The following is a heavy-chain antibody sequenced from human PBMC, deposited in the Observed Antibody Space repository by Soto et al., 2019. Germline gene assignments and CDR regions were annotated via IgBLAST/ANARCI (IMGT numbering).Heavy chain of an antibody. J-gene: IGHJ6*02. CDR1: GYTFTSYY. CDR3: AREVYSSGWNRAYYYGMDV. D-gene: IGHD6-19*01. Sequence: ASVKVSCKASGYTFTSYYMHCVRQAPGQVLEWMGIINPSGGSTSYAQKFQGRVTMTRDTSTSTVYMELSSLRSEDTAVYYCAREVYSSGWNRAYYYGMDVWGQGTTVTVSS. CDR2: INPSGGST. V-gene: IGHV1-46*01.